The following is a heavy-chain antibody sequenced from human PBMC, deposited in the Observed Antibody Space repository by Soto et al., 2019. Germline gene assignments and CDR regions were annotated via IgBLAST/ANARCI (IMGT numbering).Heavy chain of an antibody. CDR3: AKDRQDSSFS. D-gene: IGHD6-19*01. Sequence: EVQLLESGGGLVQPGGSLRLSRAASGFNFRNYAMSWVRQAPGKGLEWVSTISSGDAFTYYADSVKGRFTISRAYSKSTLYLQMNTLRAEDTAVYYCAKDRQDSSFSWGQGTLVTVSS. V-gene: IGHV3-23*01. CDR1: GFNFRNYA. J-gene: IGHJ5*02. CDR2: ISSGDAFT.